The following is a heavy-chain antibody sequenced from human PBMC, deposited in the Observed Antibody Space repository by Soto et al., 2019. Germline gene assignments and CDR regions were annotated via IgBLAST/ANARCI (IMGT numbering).Heavy chain of an antibody. Sequence: PGGSLRLSCAASGFTFSSYSMNWVRQAPGKGLEWVSYISSSSSTIYYADSVKGRFTISRDNAKNSLYLQMNSLRDEDTAVYYCARVLSGKLVSAANYYYYYGMDFWGQGTTVTVSS. CDR1: GFTFSSYS. CDR2: ISSSSSTI. CDR3: ARVLSGKLVSAANYYYYYGMDF. J-gene: IGHJ6*02. D-gene: IGHD2-2*01. V-gene: IGHV3-48*02.